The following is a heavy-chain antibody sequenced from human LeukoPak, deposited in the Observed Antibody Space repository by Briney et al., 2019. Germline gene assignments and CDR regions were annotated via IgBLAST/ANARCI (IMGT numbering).Heavy chain of an antibody. J-gene: IGHJ4*02. CDR2: ISAYNGNT. V-gene: IGHV1-18*01. CDR3: ARARGGITIFGVVTDYSFDY. D-gene: IGHD3-3*01. Sequence: ASVTVSCKASGYTFTSYGISWVRQAPGQGLEWMGWISAYNGNTNYAQKLQGRVTMTTDTSTSTAYMELRSLRSDDTAVYYCARARGGITIFGVVTDYSFDYWGQGTLVTVSS. CDR1: GYTFTSYG.